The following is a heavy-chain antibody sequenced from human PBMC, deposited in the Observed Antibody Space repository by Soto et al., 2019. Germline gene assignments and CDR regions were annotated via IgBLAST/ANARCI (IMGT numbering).Heavy chain of an antibody. Sequence: TSETLSLTCTVSGGSISSSSYYWGWIRQPPGKGLEWIGSIYYSGSTYYNPSLKSRVTISVDTSKNQFSLKLSSVTAADTAVYYCARHGRLLRYFDWLLFLDYWGQGTLVTVSS. V-gene: IGHV4-39*01. CDR3: ARHGRLLRYFDWLLFLDY. D-gene: IGHD3-9*01. J-gene: IGHJ4*02. CDR2: IYYSGST. CDR1: GGSISSSSYY.